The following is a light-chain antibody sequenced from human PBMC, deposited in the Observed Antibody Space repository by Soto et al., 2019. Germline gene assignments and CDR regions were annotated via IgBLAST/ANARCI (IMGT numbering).Light chain of an antibody. CDR3: QQYGSSPPRIT. Sequence: ILLTPAPGAPSFFLGEKDTLSCRARQSVSSSYLAWYQQKPGQAPRLLIYGASSRATGIPDRFSGSGSGTDFTLTISRLEPEDFAVYYCQQYGSSPPRITFGQGTRLEIK. V-gene: IGKV3-20*01. J-gene: IGKJ5*01. CDR2: GAS. CDR1: QSVSSSY.